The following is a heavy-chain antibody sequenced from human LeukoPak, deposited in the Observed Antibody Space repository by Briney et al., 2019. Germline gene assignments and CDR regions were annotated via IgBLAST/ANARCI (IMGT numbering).Heavy chain of an antibody. CDR2: ISAYNGNT. CDR1: GYTFTSYG. J-gene: IGHJ3*02. D-gene: IGHD3-22*01. V-gene: IGHV1-18*01. CDR3: ARIVGKTYYYDSTTPNNAFDI. Sequence: ASVKVSCKASGYTFTSYGISWVRQAPGQGREWMGWISAYNGNTNYAQKLQGRVTMTTDTSTSTAYMELRSLRSDDTAVYYCARIVGKTYYYDSTTPNNAFDIWGQGTMVTVSS.